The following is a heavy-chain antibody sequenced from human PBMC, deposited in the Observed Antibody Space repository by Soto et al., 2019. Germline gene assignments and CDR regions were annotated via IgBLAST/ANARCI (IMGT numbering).Heavy chain of an antibody. CDR2: ISANGGGT. CDR1: GFIFNNYA. V-gene: IGHV3-23*01. CDR3: AKAPYSSSPEFDY. Sequence: GGSLRLSCAASGFIFNNYAMTWVRQGPGKGLEWVSAISANGGGTYYTDSVKGRFTISRDNSKNMLYLQMNSLRAEDTAIYYCAKAPYSSSPEFDYWGQGALVTVS. J-gene: IGHJ4*02. D-gene: IGHD6-6*01.